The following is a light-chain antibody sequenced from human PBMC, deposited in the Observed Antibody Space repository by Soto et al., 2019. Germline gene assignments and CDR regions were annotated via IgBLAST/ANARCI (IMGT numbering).Light chain of an antibody. Sequence: EIALTQSPGTLYLSPGERATLSCRASQSVSSSYLAWYQQKPGQAPRLLIYGASSRATGIPDRFSGSGSGTDFTLTISRLEPEDFAVYYCQQYGSSPPWYTFGQGTKLEI. CDR2: GAS. CDR3: QQYGSSPPWYT. J-gene: IGKJ2*01. V-gene: IGKV3-20*01. CDR1: QSVSSSY.